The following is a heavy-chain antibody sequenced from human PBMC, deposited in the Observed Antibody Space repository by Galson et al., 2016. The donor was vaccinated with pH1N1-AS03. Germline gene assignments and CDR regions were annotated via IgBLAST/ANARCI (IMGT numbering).Heavy chain of an antibody. J-gene: IGHJ6*02. CDR1: GFPFSSYA. V-gene: IGHV3-23*01. CDR2: ISDGGGRT. CDR3: AKVPYCSTTSCYFPDV. Sequence: PLRLSCAASGFPFSSYAMSWVRQTPEKGLEWVSAISDGGGRTFYADSVKGRFTVSRDNSKNTLFLQMNSLRAEDTAIYYGAKVPYCSTTSCYFPDVWGQGTTVIVSS. D-gene: IGHD2-2*01.